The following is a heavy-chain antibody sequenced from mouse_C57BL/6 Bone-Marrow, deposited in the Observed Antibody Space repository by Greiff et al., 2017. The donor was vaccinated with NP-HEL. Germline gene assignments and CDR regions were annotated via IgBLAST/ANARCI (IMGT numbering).Heavy chain of an antibody. Sequence: QVQLKQSGAELVRPGASVKLSCKASGYTFTDYYINWVKQRPGQGLEWIARIYPGSGNTYYNEKFKGKATLTAEKSSSTAYMQLSSLTSEDSAVYFCARDGSYYYYDGGAWFAYWGQGTLVTVSA. CDR3: ARDGSYYYYDGGAWFAY. D-gene: IGHD2-4*01. J-gene: IGHJ3*01. CDR2: IYPGSGNT. V-gene: IGHV1-76*01. CDR1: GYTFTDYY.